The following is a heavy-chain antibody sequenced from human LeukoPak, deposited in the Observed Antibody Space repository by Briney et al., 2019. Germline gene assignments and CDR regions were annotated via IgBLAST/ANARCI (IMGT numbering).Heavy chain of an antibody. CDR3: ARGYSAMVRGVGNFDY. Sequence: SETLSLTCAVYGGSFSGYYWSWIRQPPGKGLEWIGEINHSGSTNYNPSLKSRVTISVDTSKNQFSLKLSSVTAADTAVYYCARGYSAMVRGVGNFDYWGQGTLVTVSS. CDR1: GGSFSGYY. CDR2: INHSGST. D-gene: IGHD3-10*01. V-gene: IGHV4-34*01. J-gene: IGHJ4*02.